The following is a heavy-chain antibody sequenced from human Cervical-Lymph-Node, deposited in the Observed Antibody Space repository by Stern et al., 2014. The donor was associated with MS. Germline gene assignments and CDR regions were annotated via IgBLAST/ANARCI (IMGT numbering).Heavy chain of an antibody. D-gene: IGHD2-2*01. CDR2: LYYSGST. Sequence: VQLLESGPGLVKPSQTLSLTCTVSGGSISSGDYYWSWIRQPPGKGLEWIGYLYYSGSTYYNPSLKSRVTISVDTSKNQFSLKLSSVTAADTAVYYCASANCSSTSCPNWFDPWGQGTLVTVSS. V-gene: IGHV4-30-4*01. CDR3: ASANCSSTSCPNWFDP. J-gene: IGHJ5*02. CDR1: GGSISSGDYY.